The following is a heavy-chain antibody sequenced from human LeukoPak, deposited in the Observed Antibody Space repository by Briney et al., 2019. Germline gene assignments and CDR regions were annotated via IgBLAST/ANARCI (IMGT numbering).Heavy chain of an antibody. CDR2: IYTSGST. V-gene: IGHV4-4*07. CDR3: ARDLPGWASYYYYYTDV. D-gene: IGHD6-19*01. CDR1: GGSISSYY. J-gene: IGHJ6*03. Sequence: SQTLSLTCTVSGGSISSYYWSWIRQPAGKGLEWIGRIYTSGSTNYNPSLKSRVTMSVDTSKDQFSLKLSSVTAADTAVYYCARDLPGWASYYYYYTDVWGKGTTVTVSS.